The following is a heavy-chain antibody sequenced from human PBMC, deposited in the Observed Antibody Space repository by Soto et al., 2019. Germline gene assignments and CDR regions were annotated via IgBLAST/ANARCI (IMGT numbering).Heavy chain of an antibody. J-gene: IGHJ4*02. CDR3: AKEVPSGYSSSFVSNYFDY. V-gene: IGHV3-9*01. Sequence: EVQLVESGGGLVQPGRSLRLSCAASGFTFDDYAMHWVRQAPGKGLEWVSGISWNSGSIGYADSVKGRFTISRDNAKNSLYLQMNNLRAEDTALYYCAKEVPSGYSSSFVSNYFDYWGQGTLVTVSS. CDR1: GFTFDDYA. CDR2: ISWNSGSI. D-gene: IGHD6-13*01.